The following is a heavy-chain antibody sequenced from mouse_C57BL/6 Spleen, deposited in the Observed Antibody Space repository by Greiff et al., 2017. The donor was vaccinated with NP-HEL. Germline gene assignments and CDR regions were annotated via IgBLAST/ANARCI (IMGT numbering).Heavy chain of an antibody. CDR3: TRQRQFAY. J-gene: IGHJ3*01. V-gene: IGHV14-4*01. CDR1: GFNIKDDY. D-gene: IGHD3-2*01. Sequence: EVKLVESGAELVRPGASVKLSCTASGFNIKDDYMHWVKQRPEQGLEWIGWIDPENGDTEYASKFQGKATITADTSSNTAYLQLSSLTSEDTAVYYCTRQRQFAYWGQGTLVTVSA. CDR2: IDPENGDT.